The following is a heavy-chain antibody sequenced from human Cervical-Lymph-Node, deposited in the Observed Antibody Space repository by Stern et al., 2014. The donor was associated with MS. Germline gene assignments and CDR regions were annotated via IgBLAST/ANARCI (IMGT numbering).Heavy chain of an antibody. CDR1: GYTFTSYG. Sequence: QVQLVESGAEVKKPGASVKVSCKASGYTFTSYGISWVRQAPGQGLEWMGWIIAYNGNTNYAHKLQGRVTITTDTSTSTADMERRSLRSDDTAVYYCARDSPTALGFGELLSNYYYYGMDVWGQGTTVTVSS. CDR2: IIAYNGNT. V-gene: IGHV1-18*01. CDR3: ARDSPTALGFGELLSNYYYYGMDV. J-gene: IGHJ6*02. D-gene: IGHD3-10*01.